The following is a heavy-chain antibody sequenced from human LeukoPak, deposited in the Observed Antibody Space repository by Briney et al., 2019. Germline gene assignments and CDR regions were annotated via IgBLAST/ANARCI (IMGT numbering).Heavy chain of an antibody. CDR2: IHGDGSGT. J-gene: IGHJ4*02. CDR1: GFTFSSYW. CDR3: ARGRYYLDY. D-gene: IGHD3-16*01. Sequence: GGSLRLSCAASGFTFSSYWMHWVRQAPGKGLVWVSRIHGDGSGTTYADSVKGRFTISRDNAKNTLYLQMNSLRAEDTAVYYCARGRYYLDYWGQGTLVSVSS. V-gene: IGHV3-74*01.